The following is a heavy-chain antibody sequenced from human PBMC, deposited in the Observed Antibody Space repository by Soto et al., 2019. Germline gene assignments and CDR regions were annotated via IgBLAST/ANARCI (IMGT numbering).Heavy chain of an antibody. CDR2: ITASGDSA. CDR1: GFTFGSYA. J-gene: IGHJ4*02. Sequence: GGSLRLSCAASGFTFGSYAMSWVRRAPGKGLERVSAITASGDSAYYADSVKGRFTISRDNSKNTLYLQMNSLRDEDTAVYYCAKQVPAAGTAYWGQGTLVTVSS. D-gene: IGHD6-13*01. V-gene: IGHV3-23*01. CDR3: AKQVPAAGTAY.